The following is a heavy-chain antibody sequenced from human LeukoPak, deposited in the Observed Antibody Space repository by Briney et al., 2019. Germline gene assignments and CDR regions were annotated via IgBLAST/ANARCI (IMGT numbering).Heavy chain of an antibody. Sequence: PGGSLRLSCAASGFTFSGYWMSWVRQAPGKGLEWVANIKQDGSETFYVDSVKGRFTISRDNDKNSVCLEMKSLRAEDTAVYYWGRAVGVTHFYHWGQGILVTGSS. D-gene: IGHD1-26*01. CDR1: GFTFSGYW. J-gene: IGHJ4*02. CDR3: GRAVGVTHFYH. CDR2: IKQDGSET. V-gene: IGHV3-7*04.